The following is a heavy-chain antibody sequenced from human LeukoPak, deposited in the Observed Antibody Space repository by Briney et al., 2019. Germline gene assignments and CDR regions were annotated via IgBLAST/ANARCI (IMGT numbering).Heavy chain of an antibody. CDR1: VFGFSVYS. Sequence: GWSLRLPRVACVFGFSVYSINWVRQAPGKGLEWVANIKEDGSEKNYLDSVKDRFTISRDNAKNSLYLEMESLRAEDTAVYYCAREMGNTWYYFDYWGQGTLVTVSS. J-gene: IGHJ4*02. CDR3: AREMGNTWYYFDY. V-gene: IGHV3-7*04. CDR2: IKEDGSEK. D-gene: IGHD1/OR15-1a*01.